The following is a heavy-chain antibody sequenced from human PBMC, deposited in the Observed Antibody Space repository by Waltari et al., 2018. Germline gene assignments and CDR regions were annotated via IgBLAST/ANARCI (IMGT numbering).Heavy chain of an antibody. CDR1: GSTCSNYE. CDR2: IRSSVSNI. CDR3: ANLNLNSGGFDY. D-gene: IGHD1-26*01. J-gene: IGHJ4*02. V-gene: IGHV3-48*03. Sequence: EVQLVESGGGLAQPGGSLRLSCVAFGSTCSNYEMNWVRKAPGKWLEWVSYIRSSVSNIYYADSVKGRFTISRDNAKNSLYLQMNSLRAEDTAVYYCANLNLNSGGFDYWGQGTLVTVSS.